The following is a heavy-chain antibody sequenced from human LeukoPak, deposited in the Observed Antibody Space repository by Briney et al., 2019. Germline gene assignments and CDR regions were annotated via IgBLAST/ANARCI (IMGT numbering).Heavy chain of an antibody. J-gene: IGHJ4*02. V-gene: IGHV1-2*02. Sequence: ASVKVSCKASGYTFTGYCMHWVRQAPGQGLEWMGWINPKSGGTNYAQKFQGRVTMTRDTSISTTYMELSRLRSDDTAVYYCARAAGTTHYLFWGQGTLVTVSS. CDR2: INPKSGGT. D-gene: IGHD1-7*01. CDR3: ARAAGTTHYLF. CDR1: GYTFTGYC.